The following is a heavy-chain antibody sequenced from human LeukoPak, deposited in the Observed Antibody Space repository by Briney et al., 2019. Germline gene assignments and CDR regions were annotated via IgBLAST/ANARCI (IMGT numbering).Heavy chain of an antibody. D-gene: IGHD6-6*01. J-gene: IGHJ4*02. CDR3: ARRSSSGGDY. Sequence: SETLSLTCAVYGGSFSGYYWSWIRQPPGKGLEWIGEINHSGSTNYNPSLKGRVTISVDTSKNQFSLKLSSVTAADTAVYYCARRSSSGGDYWGQGTLVTVSS. CDR1: GGSFSGYY. CDR2: INHSGST. V-gene: IGHV4-34*01.